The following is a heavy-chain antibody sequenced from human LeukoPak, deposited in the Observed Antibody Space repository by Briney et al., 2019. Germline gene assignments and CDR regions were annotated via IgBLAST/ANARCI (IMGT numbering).Heavy chain of an antibody. Sequence: GGSLRLSCAASGFTFSDYYINWIRQAPGRGLEWISYISHTSRTIYYAESVKGRFTISRDNTENSVYLQMNSLRAEDTATYYCATYRQVLLPFESWGQGTLVTVSS. CDR1: GFTFSDYY. CDR3: ATYRQVLLPFES. V-gene: IGHV3-11*01. J-gene: IGHJ4*02. CDR2: ISHTSRTI. D-gene: IGHD5-18*01.